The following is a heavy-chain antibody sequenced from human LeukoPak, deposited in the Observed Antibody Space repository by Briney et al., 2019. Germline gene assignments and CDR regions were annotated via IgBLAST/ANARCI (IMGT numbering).Heavy chain of an antibody. V-gene: IGHV4-34*01. Sequence: PSETLSLTCAVYGGSFSGYYWSWIRQPPGKGLEWIGEINHSGSTNYNPSLKSRVTISVDTSKNQFSLKLSSVTAADTAVYYCARVMGRSGSRGYYYGMDVWGQGTTVTVSS. CDR1: GGSFSGYY. D-gene: IGHD1-26*01. J-gene: IGHJ6*02. CDR2: INHSGST. CDR3: ARVMGRSGSRGYYYGMDV.